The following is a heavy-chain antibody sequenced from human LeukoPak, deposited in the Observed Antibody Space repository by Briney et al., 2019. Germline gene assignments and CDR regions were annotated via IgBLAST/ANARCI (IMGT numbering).Heavy chain of an antibody. Sequence: SQTLSLTWTVSGGSISSGDYYWSWIHQPPGKGLEWIGYIYYSGSTYYNPSLKSRVTISVDTSKNQFSLKLSSVTAADTAVYYCARGERGRYSGYDFFPNYYFDYWGQGTLVTVSS. CDR3: ARGERGRYSGYDFFPNYYFDY. CDR2: IYYSGST. J-gene: IGHJ4*02. D-gene: IGHD5-12*01. CDR1: GGSISSGDYY. V-gene: IGHV4-30-4*01.